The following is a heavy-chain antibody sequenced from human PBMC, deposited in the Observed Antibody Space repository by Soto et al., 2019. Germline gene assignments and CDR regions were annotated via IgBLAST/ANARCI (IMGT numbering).Heavy chain of an antibody. J-gene: IGHJ1*01. Sequence: QVQLVQSGAEVKKPGASVKVSCKASGYIFTAYSMHWVRQAPGQGLEWMGVVNPTGGSTKYAQKFQGRITKTRDTSTSTVYMDLSSLTSEDTAVYYCAREENCSDGICYSEYFQRWGQGTLVTVSS. V-gene: IGHV1-46*01. CDR2: VNPTGGST. D-gene: IGHD2-15*01. CDR1: GYIFTAYS. CDR3: AREENCSDGICYSEYFQR.